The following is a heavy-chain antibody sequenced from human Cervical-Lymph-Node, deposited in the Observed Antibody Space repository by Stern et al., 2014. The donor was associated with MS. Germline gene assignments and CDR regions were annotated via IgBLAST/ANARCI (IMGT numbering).Heavy chain of an antibody. V-gene: IGHV1-2*04. J-gene: IGHJ6*02. Sequence: QMQLVQSGAEVKKPGASVKVSCKASGYTFTGYYMHWVRQAPGQGLEWMGWINPNSGGTKYAQKVQGWVTMTRGTSIRTAYMELSRLRSDDTAVYYCARASTTVYNYYDGMDVWGQGTTVTVSS. D-gene: IGHD4-17*01. CDR2: INPNSGGT. CDR3: ARASTTVYNYYDGMDV. CDR1: GYTFTGYY.